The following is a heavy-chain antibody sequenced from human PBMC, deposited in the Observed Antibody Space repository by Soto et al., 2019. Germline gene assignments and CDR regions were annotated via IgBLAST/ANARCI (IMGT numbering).Heavy chain of an antibody. CDR3: AKDEVGAVYYSYYGMDV. CDR2: IRGSGGST. CDR1: GFTFSSYA. J-gene: IGHJ6*02. D-gene: IGHD1-26*01. Sequence: EVQLLESGGGLVQPGGSLRLSCAASGFTFSSYAMSWVRQAPGKGLEWVSAIRGSGGSTYYADSVKGRFTISRDNSKNTLYRQRNRLRAEDTAVYYCAKDEVGAVYYSYYGMDVWGQGTTVTVSS. V-gene: IGHV3-23*01.